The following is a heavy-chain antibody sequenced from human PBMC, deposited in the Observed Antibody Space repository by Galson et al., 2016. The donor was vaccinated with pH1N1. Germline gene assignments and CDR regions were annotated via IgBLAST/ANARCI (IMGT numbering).Heavy chain of an antibody. CDR2: IYYSGNT. J-gene: IGHJ5*02. D-gene: IGHD3-22*01. Sequence: SETLSLTCKVSDGSISSPDFYWGWIRQPPGKGLEWIGSIYYSGNTYYNPSLKSRITILVDTSNNQFSLKVRSVTAADTAVYYCVRHGADYSYDSSGFYHCFHPWGQGTLVTVSS. CDR1: DGSISSPDFY. V-gene: IGHV4-39*01. CDR3: VRHGADYSYDSSGFYHCFHP.